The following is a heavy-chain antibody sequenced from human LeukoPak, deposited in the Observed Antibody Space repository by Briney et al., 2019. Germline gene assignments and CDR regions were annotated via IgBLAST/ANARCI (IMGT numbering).Heavy chain of an antibody. CDR1: GGSISSRNYY. J-gene: IGHJ2*01. V-gene: IGHV4-61*02. D-gene: IGHD5-24*01. Sequence: SQTLSLTCTVSGGSISSRNYYWRWVRQPAGKGLEWIVRIYTSGSTSYNPSLKSRVTISIDTSKNQFSLRLRSVTAADTAIYYCARDPPPAWTLATFSSHWYFDLWGRGTLVTVSS. CDR3: ARDPPPAWTLATFSSHWYFDL. CDR2: IYTSGST.